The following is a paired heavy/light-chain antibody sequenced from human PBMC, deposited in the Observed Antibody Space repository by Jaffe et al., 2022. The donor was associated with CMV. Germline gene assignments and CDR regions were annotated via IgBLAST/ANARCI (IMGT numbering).Light chain of an antibody. CDR1: QIITNSY. J-gene: IGKJ1*01. Sequence: EIVLTQSPGTLSLSPGERATLSCRASQIITNSYLAWYQQKPGQAPRLLIYGASNRATGIPDRFRGSGSGTDFTLTISRLEPEDFAVYYCYHYGSSPWTFGQGARVEIE. CDR3: YHYGSSPWT. CDR2: GAS. V-gene: IGKV3-20*01.
Heavy chain of an antibody. V-gene: IGHV3-15*01. CDR1: GFTLTNAW. J-gene: IGHJ6*03. CDR3: TTAGQAVRGILARNSYYSYLDV. Sequence: EVQLVESGGGLVKPGRSLRVSCAASGFTLTNAWMSWVRQAPGKGLEWLGRIKSRFDGGTTDYATHVRGRFTISRDDSKNMLYLQMNSLKVEDTAVYYCTTAGQAVRGILARNSYYSYLDVWGKGTMVTVSS. CDR2: IKSRFDGGTT. D-gene: IGHD3-10*01.